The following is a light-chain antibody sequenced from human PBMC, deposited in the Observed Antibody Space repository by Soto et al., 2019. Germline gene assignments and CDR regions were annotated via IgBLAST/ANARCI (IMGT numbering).Light chain of an antibody. Sequence: EIVMTQSPATLSVSPGERATLSCRASQSVSSNLAWYQQKPGQAPRLLIYGASTRATGIPARFSGSGSGTDFTLTISSLQSEDFAVYYCQQYNNSPLTFGGGTKVEIQ. V-gene: IGKV3-15*01. CDR3: QQYNNSPLT. CDR2: GAS. CDR1: QSVSSN. J-gene: IGKJ4*01.